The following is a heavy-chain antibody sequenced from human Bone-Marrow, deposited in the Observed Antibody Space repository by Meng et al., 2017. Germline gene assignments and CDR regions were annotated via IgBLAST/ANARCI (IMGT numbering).Heavy chain of an antibody. D-gene: IGHD4-17*01. V-gene: IGHV4-30-4*01. CDR1: GGSISSGGYY. CDR2: IYDSGNT. CDR3: ARDRGGYGDISY. Sequence: QVQLQESGPGLVKPSQTLSLTCTVSGGSISSGGYYWSWIRQPPGEGLEWIGYIYDSGNTFYNPSLKSRVTISLDTSKNQFSLKLSSVTAADTAVYYCARDRGGYGDISYWGQGTLVTVSS. J-gene: IGHJ4*02.